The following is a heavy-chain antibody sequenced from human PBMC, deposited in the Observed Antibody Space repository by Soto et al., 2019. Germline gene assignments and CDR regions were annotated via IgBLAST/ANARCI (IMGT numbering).Heavy chain of an antibody. Sequence: GGSLRLSCAASGFTFSSYSMNWVRQAPGKGLEWVSSISSSSSYIYYADSVKGRFTISRDNAKNSLYLQMNSLRAEDKAVYYCARAVYCSACSCYGYYYYIDVWGKGTTVTVSS. V-gene: IGHV3-21*01. CDR2: ISSSSSYI. CDR1: GFTFSSYS. J-gene: IGHJ6*03. CDR3: ARAVYCSACSCYGYYYYIDV. D-gene: IGHD2-15*01.